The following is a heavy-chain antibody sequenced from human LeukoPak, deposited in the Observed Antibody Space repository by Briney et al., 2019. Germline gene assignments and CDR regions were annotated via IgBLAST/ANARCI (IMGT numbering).Heavy chain of an antibody. CDR2: IYPGDSDT. V-gene: IGHV5-51*01. CDR3: ARIPPDDYGSGSPRDYFDY. J-gene: IGHJ4*02. CDR1: GYSFTSYW. Sequence: GESLKISCKGSGYSFTSYWIGWVRQMPGKGLEWMGIIYPGDSDTRYSPSFQGQVTISADKSISTAYLQWSSLKASDTAMYYCARIPPDDYGSGSPRDYFDYWGQGTLVIVSS. D-gene: IGHD3-10*01.